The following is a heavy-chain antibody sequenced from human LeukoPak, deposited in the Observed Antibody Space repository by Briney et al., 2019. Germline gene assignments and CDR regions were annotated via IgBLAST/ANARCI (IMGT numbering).Heavy chain of an antibody. CDR3: ARLTPLYGLDY. Sequence: SQTLSLACAVSGASINSGAYSWTWIRQRPGEGLEFIGNISYTGDTYFNPSLKSRVAFSVDTSKGHFSLRLTSVTAADTAFYYCARLTPLYGLDYWGQGILATVSS. J-gene: IGHJ4*02. CDR2: ISYTGDT. D-gene: IGHD2-2*02. V-gene: IGHV4-31*11. CDR1: GASINSGAYS.